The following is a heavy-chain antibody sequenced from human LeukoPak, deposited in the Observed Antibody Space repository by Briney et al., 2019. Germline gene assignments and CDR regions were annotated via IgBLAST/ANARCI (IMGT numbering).Heavy chain of an antibody. CDR3: ERSLVSMTTVTTTLGY. CDR2: ISYDGSNK. CDR1: GFTFSSYA. D-gene: IGHD4-17*01. Sequence: GRSLRLSCAASGFTFSSYAMHWVRQAPGKGLEWVAVISYDGSNKYYADSVKGRFTISRDNAKNSLYLQMNSLRAEDTAVYYCERSLVSMTTVTTTLGYWGQGTLVTVSS. V-gene: IGHV3-30*04. J-gene: IGHJ4*02.